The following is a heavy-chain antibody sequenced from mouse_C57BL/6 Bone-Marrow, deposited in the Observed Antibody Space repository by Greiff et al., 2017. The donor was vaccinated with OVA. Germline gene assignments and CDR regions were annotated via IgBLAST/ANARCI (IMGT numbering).Heavy chain of an antibody. CDR1: GYAFSSSW. V-gene: IGHV1-82*01. CDR3: ARKGAAQALYYFDY. Sequence: VQLQQSGPELVKPGASVKISCKASGYAFSSSWMNWVKQRPGKGLEWIGRIYPGDGDTNYNGKFKGKATLTADKSSSTAYMQLSSLTSEDSAVYFCARKGAAQALYYFDYWGQGTTLTVSS. D-gene: IGHD3-2*02. J-gene: IGHJ2*01. CDR2: IYPGDGDT.